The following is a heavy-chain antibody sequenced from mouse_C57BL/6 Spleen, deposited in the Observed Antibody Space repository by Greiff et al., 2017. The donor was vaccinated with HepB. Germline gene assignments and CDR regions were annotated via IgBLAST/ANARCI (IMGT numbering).Heavy chain of an antibody. CDR2: IDPSDSET. CDR1: SYTFTSYW. CDR3: ARAGITTVVADYAMDY. Sequence: QVQLQQPGAELVRPGSSVKLSCKASSYTFTSYWMHWVKQRPIQGLEWIGNIDPSDSETHYNQKFKDKATLTVDKSSSTAYMQLSSLTSEDSAVYYCARAGITTVVADYAMDYWGQGTSVTVSS. D-gene: IGHD1-1*01. V-gene: IGHV1-52*01. J-gene: IGHJ4*01.